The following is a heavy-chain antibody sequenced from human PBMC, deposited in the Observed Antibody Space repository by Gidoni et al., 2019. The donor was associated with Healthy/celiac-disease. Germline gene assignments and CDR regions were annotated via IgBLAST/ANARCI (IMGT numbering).Heavy chain of an antibody. CDR1: GYTFTSYG. D-gene: IGHD1-26*01. CDR2: ISAYNGNT. CDR3: ARVRRKWELLPHAFDI. J-gene: IGHJ3*02. Sequence: VQLVQSGAEVKKPGPSGKVSCTASGYTFTSYGISWVRQAPGQGLEWMGWISAYNGNTNYAQKLQGRVTMTTDTSTSTAYMELRSLRSDDTAVYYCARVRRKWELLPHAFDIWGQGTMVTVSS. V-gene: IGHV1-18*01.